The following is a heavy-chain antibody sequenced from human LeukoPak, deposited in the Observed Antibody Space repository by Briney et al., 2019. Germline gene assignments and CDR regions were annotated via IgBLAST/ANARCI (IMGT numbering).Heavy chain of an antibody. D-gene: IGHD3-22*01. Sequence: SETLSLTCTVSGDSLTSSTYYWGGIRQPPGKGLGLIGSIYYTGSTYYNPSLKSRVTISVDTSKNQFSLKLRSVTAADTAVYYCARLYYYDAGGYPNPWGQGTLVTVSS. CDR3: ARLYYYDAGGYPNP. CDR2: IYYTGST. CDR1: GDSLTSSTYY. V-gene: IGHV4-39*01. J-gene: IGHJ5*02.